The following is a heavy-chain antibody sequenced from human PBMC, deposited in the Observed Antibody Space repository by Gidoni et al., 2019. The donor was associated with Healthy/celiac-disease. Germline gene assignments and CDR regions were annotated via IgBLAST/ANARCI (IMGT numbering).Heavy chain of an antibody. J-gene: IGHJ5*02. CDR1: GVTFSSYT. CDR2: IIPILGIA. Sequence: HVQLVQSGADVKKPGSSVKVSCKASGVTFSSYTISWVRQAPGQGLEWMGRIIPILGIANYAQKFQGRVTITADKSTSTAYMELSSLRSEDTAVYYCARGVTGTTAYNWFDPWGQGTLVTVSS. CDR3: ARGVTGTTAYNWFDP. D-gene: IGHD1-7*01. V-gene: IGHV1-69*02.